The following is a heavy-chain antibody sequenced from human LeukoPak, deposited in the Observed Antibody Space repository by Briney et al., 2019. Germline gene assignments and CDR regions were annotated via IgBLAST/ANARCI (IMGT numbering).Heavy chain of an antibody. CDR1: GYSFTSYW. Sequence: GESLKISCKGSGYSFTSYWIGWVRPLPGKGLEWMGIIYPGDSDTRYSPSFQGQVTISVDKSIRTAFLQWGSLTAADTAMYYCARPTSGYPSDAFDIWGQGTMVTVSS. CDR3: ARPTSGYPSDAFDI. J-gene: IGHJ3*02. CDR2: IYPGDSDT. V-gene: IGHV5-51*01. D-gene: IGHD3-22*01.